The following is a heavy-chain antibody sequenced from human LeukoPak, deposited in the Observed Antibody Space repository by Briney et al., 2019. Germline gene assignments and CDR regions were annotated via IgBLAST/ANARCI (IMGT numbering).Heavy chain of an antibody. V-gene: IGHV3-23*01. CDR2: ISGSGDST. D-gene: IGHD6-13*01. CDR3: AKGAAAGLYYFDY. CDR1: GITFSSYA. Sequence: GGSLRLSCAASGITFSSYAMSWVRQAPGKGLEWVSAISGSGDSTNYADSVKGRFAISRDNSKNTLYLQMNSLRAEDTAVYYCAKGAAAGLYYFDYWGQGALITVSS. J-gene: IGHJ4*02.